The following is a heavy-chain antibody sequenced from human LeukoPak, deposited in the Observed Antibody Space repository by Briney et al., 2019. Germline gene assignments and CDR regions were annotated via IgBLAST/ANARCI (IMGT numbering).Heavy chain of an antibody. CDR1: GGSISSSNW. D-gene: IGHD3-9*01. V-gene: IGHV4-4*02. CDR2: IYHSGST. CDR3: ANEFDNYFDY. J-gene: IGHJ4*02. Sequence: SETLSLTCAVSGGSISSSNWWSWVRQPPGKGLEWIGEIYHSGSTNYNPSLKSRVTISVDTSKNQLSLKLSSVTAADTAVYYCANEFDNYFDYWGQGTLVTVSS.